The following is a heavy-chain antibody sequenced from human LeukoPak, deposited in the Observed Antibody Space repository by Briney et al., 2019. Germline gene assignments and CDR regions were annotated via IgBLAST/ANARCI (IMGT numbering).Heavy chain of an antibody. D-gene: IGHD4-11*01. Sequence: NPSETLSLTCAVYGGSFSGYYWSWIRQPPGKGLEWIGEINHSGSTNYNPSLKSRVTISVDTSENQFSLRLSSVTAADTAVYYCARHDGYSNYYWFDPWGQGTLVTVSS. CDR3: ARHDGYSNYYWFDP. CDR1: GGSFSGYY. CDR2: INHSGST. J-gene: IGHJ5*02. V-gene: IGHV4-34*01.